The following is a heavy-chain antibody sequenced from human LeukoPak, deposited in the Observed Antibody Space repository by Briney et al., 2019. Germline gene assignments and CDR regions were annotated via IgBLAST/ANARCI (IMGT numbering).Heavy chain of an antibody. CDR2: FYYSGTS. J-gene: IGHJ4*02. CDR1: GGSISDYY. V-gene: IGHV4-59*08. Sequence: SETLSLTCTVSGGSISDYYWSWLRQPPGKGLEWIGYFYYSGTSRYNASPTSPLTFSADTSENQFSLKLTSVTAADPAVYYCARHYYGDVYYFHFWAQGTVVTVSS. CDR3: ARHYYGDVYYFHF. D-gene: IGHD3-16*01.